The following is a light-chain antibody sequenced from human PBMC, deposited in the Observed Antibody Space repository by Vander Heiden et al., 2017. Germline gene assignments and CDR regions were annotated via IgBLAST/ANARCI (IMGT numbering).Light chain of an antibody. CDR1: NLEGKN. Sequence: SYDLTQPLSVSVALGQTASITCGGHNLEGKNVHWYRQRPGQAPMLVIYRDSSRPSGIPERFSGANSGNTATLIISGAQAADEADYYGQVWDSGSLLFGGGTKLTVL. CDR3: QVWDSGSLL. V-gene: IGLV3-9*01. CDR2: RDS. J-gene: IGLJ2*01.